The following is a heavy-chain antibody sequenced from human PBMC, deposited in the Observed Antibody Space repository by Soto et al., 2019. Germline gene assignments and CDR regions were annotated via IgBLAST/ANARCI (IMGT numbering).Heavy chain of an antibody. V-gene: IGHV4-34*01. CDR2: INHSGSP. CDR3: ARGPMYYYDSSGYYY. J-gene: IGHJ4*02. Sequence: SETLSLTCAVYGGSFSGYYWSWIRQPPGKGLEWIGEINHSGSPNYNPSLKSRVTISVDTSKNQFSLKLSSVTAADTAVYYCARGPMYYYDSSGYYYWGQGTLVTVSS. CDR1: GGSFSGYY. D-gene: IGHD3-22*01.